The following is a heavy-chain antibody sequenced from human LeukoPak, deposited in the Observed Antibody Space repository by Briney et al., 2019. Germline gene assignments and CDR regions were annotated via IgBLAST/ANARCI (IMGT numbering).Heavy chain of an antibody. CDR2: INQSGST. CDR3: ARGSWEVRFDF. D-gene: IGHD1-26*01. V-gene: IGHV4-34*01. CDR1: GGPYSGYY. Sequence: SETLSLTRAVYGGPYSGYYWSWIRQPPGKGLEWIGEINQSGSTNYNPSLKSRVTLSADTSKNQFSLKLSSVTAADTAVYYCARGSWEVRFDFWGQGPLVTVSS. J-gene: IGHJ5*01.